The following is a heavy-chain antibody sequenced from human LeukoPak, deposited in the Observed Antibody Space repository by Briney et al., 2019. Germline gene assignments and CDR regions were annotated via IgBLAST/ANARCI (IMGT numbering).Heavy chain of an antibody. J-gene: IGHJ4*02. CDR2: INSQGSST. V-gene: IGHV3-74*01. CDR1: GFTLSSYW. Sequence: PGGSLRLSCAASGFTLSSYWMHWVRQAPGKGLVWVSRINSQGSSTSYADSVKGRFIISRDNAKNTLYLQMNSLRAEDTAVYYCARSVSGSYGLFDYWGQGTLVTVSS. D-gene: IGHD1-26*01. CDR3: ARSVSGSYGLFDY.